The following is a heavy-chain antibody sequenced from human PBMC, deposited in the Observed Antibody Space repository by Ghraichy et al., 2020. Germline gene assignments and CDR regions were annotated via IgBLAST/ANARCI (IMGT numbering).Heavy chain of an antibody. D-gene: IGHD2-2*01. V-gene: IGHV1-18*04. CDR2: ISAYNGNT. Sequence: ASVKFSCKASGYTFTSYGISWVRQAPGQGLEWMGWISAYNGNTNYAQKLQGRVTMTTDTSTSTAYMELRSLRSDDTAVYYCARGYCSSTSCNYYYYYMDVWGKGTTVTVSS. CDR3: ARGYCSSTSCNYYYYYMDV. J-gene: IGHJ6*03. CDR1: GYTFTSYG.